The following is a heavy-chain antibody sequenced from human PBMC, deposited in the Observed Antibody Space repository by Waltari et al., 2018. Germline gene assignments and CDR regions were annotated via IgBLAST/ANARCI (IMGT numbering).Heavy chain of an antibody. V-gene: IGHV1-2*02. J-gene: IGHJ4*02. D-gene: IGHD6-6*01. CDR1: GYVFTNYY. CDR3: ARDRTTMAARPGDY. Sequence: QVLLVQSGAEVKKPGASVKVSCKASGYVFTNYYLHWVRQAPGQWPGWMGWANPETGNANYAPNFRGRVTMTWDTSINTAFMDLSGLKSDDTAVYYCARDRTTMAARPGDYWGQGTLVTVSS. CDR2: ANPETGNA.